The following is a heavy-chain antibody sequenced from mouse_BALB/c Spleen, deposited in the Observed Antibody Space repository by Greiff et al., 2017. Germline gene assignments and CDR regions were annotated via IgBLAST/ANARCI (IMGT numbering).Heavy chain of an antibody. CDR1: GYSITSGYY. J-gene: IGHJ4*01. V-gene: IGHV3-6*02. CDR2: ISYDGSN. CDR3: ARETTATSYYAMDY. Sequence: EVKLMESGPGLVKPSQSLSLTCSVTGYSITSGYYWNWIRQFPGNKLEWMGYISYDGSNNYNPSLKNRIPITRDTSKNQFFLKLNSVTTEDTATYYCARETTATSYYAMDYWGQGTSVTVSS. D-gene: IGHD1-2*01.